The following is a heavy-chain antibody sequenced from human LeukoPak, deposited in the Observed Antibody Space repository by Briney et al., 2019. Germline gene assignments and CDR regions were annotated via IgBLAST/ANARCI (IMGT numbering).Heavy chain of an antibody. CDR2: ISSSGSTI. D-gene: IGHD2-8*01. V-gene: IGHV3-48*03. J-gene: IGHJ6*03. CDR3: ARARWGTNPGRYYMDV. CDR1: GFTFSSYE. Sequence: GGSLRLSCAASGFTFSSYEMNWVRQAPGKGLEWVSYISSSGSTIYYADSVKGRFTISRDNAKNSLYLQMNSLRAEDTAVYYCARARWGTNPGRYYMDVWGKGTTVTISS.